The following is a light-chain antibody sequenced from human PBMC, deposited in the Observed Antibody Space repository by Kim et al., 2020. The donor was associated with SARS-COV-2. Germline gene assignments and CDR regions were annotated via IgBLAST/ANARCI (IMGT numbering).Light chain of an antibody. CDR1: QTVINW. CDR2: KAS. CDR3: QEYYAYSRT. V-gene: IGKV1-5*03. J-gene: IGKJ1*01. Sequence: DIQMTQSPSTLSASVGDRVTITCRASQTVINWLAWYQQKPGKAPKLLIYKASSLESGVPSRFSGSGSGTEFTLTITSLQPDDFATYYCQEYYAYSRTFGQGTKVEVK.